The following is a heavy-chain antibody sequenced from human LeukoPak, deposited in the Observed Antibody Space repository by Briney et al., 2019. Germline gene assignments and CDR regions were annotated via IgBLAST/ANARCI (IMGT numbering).Heavy chain of an antibody. V-gene: IGHV4-61*02. CDR1: GGSISSGSYY. J-gene: IGHJ6*02. CDR3: ARDRLDYDFWSGYYYYGMDV. CDR2: IYTSGST. Sequence: SETLSLTCTVSGGSISSGSYYWSWIRQPAGKGLEWIGRIYTSGSTNYNPSLKSRVTISVDTSKNQFSLKLSSVTAADTAVHYCARDRLDYDFWSGYYYYGMDVWGQGTTVTVSS. D-gene: IGHD3-3*01.